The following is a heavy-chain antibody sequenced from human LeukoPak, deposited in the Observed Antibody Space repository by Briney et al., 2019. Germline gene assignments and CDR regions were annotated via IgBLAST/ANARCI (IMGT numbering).Heavy chain of an antibody. D-gene: IGHD3-9*01. V-gene: IGHV3-49*04. CDR3: TRVYYDILTGWDYYFDY. CDR1: GFTFGYYA. J-gene: IGHJ4*02. CDR2: IRSKAYGGTT. Sequence: GGSLRLSCTASGFTFGYYAMSWVRQAPGKGLEWVGFIRSKAYGGTTEYAASVKGGFTISRDDSKSIAYLQMNSLKTEDTAVYYCTRVYYDILTGWDYYFDYWGQGTLVTVSS.